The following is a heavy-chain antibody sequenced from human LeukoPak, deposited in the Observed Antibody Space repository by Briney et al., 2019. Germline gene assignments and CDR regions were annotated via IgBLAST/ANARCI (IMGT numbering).Heavy chain of an antibody. Sequence: QPGRSLRLSCAASGFTFSSYGMHWVRQAPGKGLERVAVIWYDGSNKYYADSVKGRFTISRDNSKNTLYLQMNSLRAEDTAVYYCARGNDYGDYWGQGTLVTVSS. J-gene: IGHJ4*02. CDR2: IWYDGSNK. V-gene: IGHV3-33*01. CDR1: GFTFSSYG. CDR3: ARGNDYGDY. D-gene: IGHD2-8*01.